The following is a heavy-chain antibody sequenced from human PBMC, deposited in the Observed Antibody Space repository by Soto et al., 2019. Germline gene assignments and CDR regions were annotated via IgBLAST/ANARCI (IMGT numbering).Heavy chain of an antibody. CDR3: ARDVDY. CDR1: VGTFSSYT. Sequence: QVQLVQSGAEVKKPGSSVKVSCKASVGTFSSYTISWVRQAPGQGLEWMGRIIPILGIANYAHKFQGRVTITADKTTSTAYMELSSLRSEDTAVYYCARDVDYWGQGTLVTVSS. V-gene: IGHV1-69*08. J-gene: IGHJ4*02. CDR2: IIPILGIA.